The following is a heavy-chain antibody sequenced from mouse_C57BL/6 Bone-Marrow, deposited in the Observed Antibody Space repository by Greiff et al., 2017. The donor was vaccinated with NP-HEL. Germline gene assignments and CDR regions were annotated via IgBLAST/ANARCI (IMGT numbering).Heavy chain of an antibody. CDR2: IYPRSGNT. CDR1: GYTFTSYG. D-gene: IGHD2-4*01. V-gene: IGHV1-81*01. J-gene: IGHJ2*01. Sequence: VQGVESGAELARPGASVKLSCKASGYTFTSYGISWVKQRTGQGLEWIGEIYPRSGNTYYNEKFKGKATLTADKSSSTAYMELRSLTSEDSAVYFCARGDYAPYYFDYWGQGTTLTVSS. CDR3: ARGDYAPYYFDY.